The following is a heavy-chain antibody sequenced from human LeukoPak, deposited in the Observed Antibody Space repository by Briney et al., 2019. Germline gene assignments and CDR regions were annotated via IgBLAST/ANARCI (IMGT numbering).Heavy chain of an antibody. CDR1: GFTFDDYA. Sequence: GGSLRPSCAASGFTFDDYAMHWVRQAPGKGLEWVSGIHWNSGTMGYADSVKGRFTISRDNAKNSLYLQMNSLRPEDTALYYWAKTPSRSGWDNFDYWGQGTLVAVSS. CDR3: AKTPSRSGWDNFDY. J-gene: IGHJ4*02. D-gene: IGHD3-9*01. V-gene: IGHV3-9*01. CDR2: IHWNSGTM.